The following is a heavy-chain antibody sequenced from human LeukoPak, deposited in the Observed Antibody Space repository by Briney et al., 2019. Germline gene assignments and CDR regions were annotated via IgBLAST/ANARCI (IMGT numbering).Heavy chain of an antibody. Sequence: SETLSLTCTVSGGSISSSSSYWGWIRQPPGKGLEWIGSIYYSGSTYYNPSLKSRVTISVDTSKNQFSLKLSSVTAADTAVYYCARWGSGIDYWGQGHLVTVSS. CDR2: IYYSGST. D-gene: IGHD7-27*01. CDR1: GGSISSSSSY. J-gene: IGHJ4*02. CDR3: ARWGSGIDY. V-gene: IGHV4-39*01.